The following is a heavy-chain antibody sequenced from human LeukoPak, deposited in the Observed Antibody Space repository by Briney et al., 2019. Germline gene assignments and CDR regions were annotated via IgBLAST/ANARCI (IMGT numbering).Heavy chain of an antibody. CDR3: ARLVGATRGAFDY. V-gene: IGHV4-59*08. D-gene: IGHD1-26*01. CDR1: GGSISSYY. CDR2: IYYSGST. J-gene: IGHJ4*02. Sequence: SETLSLTCTVSGGSISSYYWSWIRQPPGKGLEWIGYIYYSGSTNYNPSLKSRVTISVDTSKNQFSLKLSSVTAADTAVYYCARLVGATRGAFDYWGQGTLVTVSS.